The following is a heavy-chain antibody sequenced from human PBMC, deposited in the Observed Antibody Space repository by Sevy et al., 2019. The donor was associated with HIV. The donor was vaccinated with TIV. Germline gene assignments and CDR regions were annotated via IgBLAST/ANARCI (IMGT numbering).Heavy chain of an antibody. D-gene: IGHD2-2*02. CDR1: GFTFDDYA. V-gene: IGHV3-43D*04. J-gene: IGHJ6*02. CDR3: AKVYCSSTSCYTWRTNGMDV. CDR2: ISWDGGST. Sequence: GSLRLSCAASGFTFDDYAMHWVRQAPGKGLEWVSLISWDGGSTYYADSVKGRFTISRDNSKNSLYLQMNSLRAEDTALYYCAKVYCSSTSCYTWRTNGMDVWGQGTTVTVSS.